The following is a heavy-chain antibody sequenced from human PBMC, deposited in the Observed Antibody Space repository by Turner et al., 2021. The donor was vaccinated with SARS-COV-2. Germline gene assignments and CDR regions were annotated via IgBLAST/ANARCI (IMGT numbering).Heavy chain of an antibody. CDR2: ISYDGSNK. V-gene: IGHV3-30-3*01. J-gene: IGHJ4*02. CDR1: GFTFSSYA. CDR3: AREPPFCGGDCYFDY. D-gene: IGHD2-21*02. Sequence: QVQLVESGGGVVQPGRSLRLSCAASGFTFSSYAMHWVRQAPGKGLEWVAVISYDGSNKYYAASVKGRFTISRDNSKNTLYLQMNSLRAEDTAVYYCAREPPFCGGDCYFDYWGQGTLVTVSS.